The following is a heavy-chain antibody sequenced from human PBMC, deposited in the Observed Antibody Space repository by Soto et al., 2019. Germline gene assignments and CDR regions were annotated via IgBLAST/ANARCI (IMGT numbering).Heavy chain of an antibody. CDR2: VNWNGGST. CDR1: GFIFDDYG. Sequence: EVQLVESGGGVLRPGGSLRLSCAASGFIFDDYGMSWARQAPGKGLEWVSGVNWNGGSTGYADSVKGRFTISRDNAKTFLFLQMNSLRVEDTAFYYCVRGASVNFDYWGQGTLVTVSS. V-gene: IGHV3-20*04. CDR3: VRGASVNFDY. J-gene: IGHJ4*02.